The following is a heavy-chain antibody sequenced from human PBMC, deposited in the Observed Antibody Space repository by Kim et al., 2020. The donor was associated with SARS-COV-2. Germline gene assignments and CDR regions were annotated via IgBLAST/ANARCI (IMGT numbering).Heavy chain of an antibody. J-gene: IGHJ4*02. CDR3: ARNTASAGKGDY. Sequence: AYSVKGRFTTSRDNSKNTLYLKMNSLRAEDTAVYYCARNTASAGKGDYWGQGTLVTVSS. V-gene: IGHV3-66*01. D-gene: IGHD6-13*01.